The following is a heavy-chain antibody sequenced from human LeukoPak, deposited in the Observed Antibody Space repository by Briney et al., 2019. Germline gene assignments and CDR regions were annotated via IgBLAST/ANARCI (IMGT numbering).Heavy chain of an antibody. J-gene: IGHJ4*02. D-gene: IGHD6-19*01. Sequence: GGSLRLSCAASGFTFSSYGMHWVRQAPGKGLEWVAVIWYDGSNKYYADSVKGRFTISRDNSKNTLYLQMNSLRAEDTAVYYCAKVPGSCLSEFYYWGQGTLVTVSS. V-gene: IGHV3-33*06. CDR2: IWYDGSNK. CDR1: GFTFSSYG. CDR3: AKVPGSCLSEFYY.